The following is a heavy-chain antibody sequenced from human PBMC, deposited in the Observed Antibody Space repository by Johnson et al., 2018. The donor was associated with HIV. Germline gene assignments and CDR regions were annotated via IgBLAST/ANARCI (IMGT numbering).Heavy chain of an antibody. CDR3: AGRCSSSSCSHGAFDI. Sequence: VQLVESGGGLIQPGGSLRLSCAVSGFTVSSNYMSWVRQAPGKGLEWVSVIYSGGSPTYADSVKGRFTISRDGSKNTLFLQMNSLRAEDTAVYYCAGRCSSSSCSHGAFDIWGQGTVVTVSS. D-gene: IGHD2-2*01. V-gene: IGHV3-53*01. CDR1: GFTVSSNY. CDR2: IYSGGSP. J-gene: IGHJ3*02.